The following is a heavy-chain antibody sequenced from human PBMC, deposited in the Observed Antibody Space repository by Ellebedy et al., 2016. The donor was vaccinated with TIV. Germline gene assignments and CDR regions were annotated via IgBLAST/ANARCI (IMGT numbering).Heavy chain of an antibody. CDR2: IYYSGST. CDR3: ARWWFGAFDI. J-gene: IGHJ3*02. Sequence: MPSETLSLTCTVSGGSISSGDYYWSWIRQPPGKGLEWIGYIYYSGSTYYNPSLKSRLTISVDTSKNQFSLKLSSVTAADTAVYYCARWWFGAFDIWGQGTMVTVSS. D-gene: IGHD3-10*01. CDR1: GGSISSGDYY. V-gene: IGHV4-30-4*01.